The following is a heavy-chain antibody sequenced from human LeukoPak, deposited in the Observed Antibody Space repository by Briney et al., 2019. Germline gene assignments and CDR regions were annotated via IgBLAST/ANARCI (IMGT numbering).Heavy chain of an antibody. CDR2: IYTSGST. J-gene: IGHJ5*02. CDR3: ARVVVVAATPSVWFDP. V-gene: IGHV4-4*07. CDR1: GGSISSYY. D-gene: IGHD2-15*01. Sequence: PSETLSLTCTVSGGSISSYYWSWIRQPAGKGLEWIGRIYTSGSTNYNPSLKSRVTMSADTSKNQFSLKLSSVTAADTAVYYCARVVVVAATPSVWFDPWGQGTLVTVSS.